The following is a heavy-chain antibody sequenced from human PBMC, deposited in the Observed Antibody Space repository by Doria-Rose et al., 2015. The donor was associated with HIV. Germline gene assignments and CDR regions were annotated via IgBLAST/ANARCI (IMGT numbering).Heavy chain of an antibody. CDR2: INQDGSEK. CDR1: SSYW. CDR3: ARDAGDYNFWSGYYSRYWYFDL. V-gene: IGHV3-7*01. D-gene: IGHD3-3*01. Sequence: SSYWMSWVRQAPGKGLEWVAHINQDGSEKYYVDSVKGRFTISRDNAKNSLYLQMNSPRAEDTAVYYCARDAGDYNFWSGYYSRYWYFDLWGRGTRGTVSS. J-gene: IGHJ2*01.